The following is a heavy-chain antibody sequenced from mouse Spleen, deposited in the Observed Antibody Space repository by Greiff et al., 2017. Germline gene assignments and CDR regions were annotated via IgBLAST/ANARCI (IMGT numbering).Heavy chain of an antibody. D-gene: IGHD2-13*01. CDR3: ARHGDYGYYAMDY. CDR2: IWSDGST. J-gene: IGHJ4*01. Sequence: VKLMESGPGLVAPSQSLSITCTISGFSLTSYGVHWVRQPPGKGLEWLVVIWSDGSTTYNSALKSRLSISKDNSKSQVFLKVNSLQADDTAMYYCARHGDYGYYAMDYWGQGTSVTVSS. V-gene: IGHV2-6-1*01. CDR1: GFSLTSYG.